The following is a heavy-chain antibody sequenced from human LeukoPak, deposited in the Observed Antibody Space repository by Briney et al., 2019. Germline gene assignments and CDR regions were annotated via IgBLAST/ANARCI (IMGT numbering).Heavy chain of an antibody. CDR1: GGSISSGGYS. Sequence: SQTLSLTCAVSGGSISSGGYSWSWIRQPPGKGLEWIGYIYHSGSTYYNPSLKSRVTISVDRSKNQFSLKLSSVTAADTAVYYCAREKGTITMVRGSWFDPWGQGTLVTVSS. CDR3: AREKGTITMVRGSWFDP. CDR2: IYHSGST. V-gene: IGHV4-30-2*01. J-gene: IGHJ5*02. D-gene: IGHD3-10*01.